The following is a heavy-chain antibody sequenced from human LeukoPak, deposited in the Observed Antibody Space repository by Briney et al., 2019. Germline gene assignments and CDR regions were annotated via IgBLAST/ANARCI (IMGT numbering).Heavy chain of an antibody. J-gene: IGHJ4*02. D-gene: IGHD1-1*01. V-gene: IGHV4-61*02. CDR1: GGSISSSNYY. CDR2: IYTSEST. CDR3: ARVRSTRSYYFDY. Sequence: SETLSLTCSVSGGSISSSNYYWSWIRQPAGKGLEWIGRIYTSESTNYNPSLKSRVTISVDTSRNQFSLKLSSVTAADTAVYYCARVRSTRSYYFDYWGQGTLVTVSS.